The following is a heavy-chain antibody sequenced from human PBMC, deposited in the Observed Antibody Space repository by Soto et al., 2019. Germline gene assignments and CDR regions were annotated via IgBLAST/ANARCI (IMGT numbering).Heavy chain of an antibody. D-gene: IGHD2-2*01. Sequence: QVQLVESGGGVVQPGRSLRLSCAASGFTFSSYGMHWVRQAPGKGLEWVAVISYDGSNKYYADSVKGRFTISRDNSKNKLYLQMTSLRAEDTAVYYCAKDLYCSSTSCPHQYYYYGMDVWGQGTTVTVSS. CDR2: ISYDGSNK. CDR3: AKDLYCSSTSCPHQYYYYGMDV. CDR1: GFTFSSYG. V-gene: IGHV3-30*18. J-gene: IGHJ6*02.